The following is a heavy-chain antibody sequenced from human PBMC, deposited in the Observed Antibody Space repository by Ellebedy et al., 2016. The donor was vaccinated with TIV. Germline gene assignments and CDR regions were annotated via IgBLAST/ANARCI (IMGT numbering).Heavy chain of an antibody. D-gene: IGHD3-16*01. V-gene: IGHV4-34*01. CDR3: AGAYLGDPHWFDP. J-gene: IGHJ5*02. CDR1: GGPFSGYY. CDR2: INHSGST. Sequence: MPGGSLRLSCGVYGGPFSGYYWSWIRQPPGKGLEWLGEINHSGSTNYNPSVKSRLTMSVDTHREQFSLKLSSVTAAYTAIYFCAGAYLGDPHWFDPWGQGIPVIVSS.